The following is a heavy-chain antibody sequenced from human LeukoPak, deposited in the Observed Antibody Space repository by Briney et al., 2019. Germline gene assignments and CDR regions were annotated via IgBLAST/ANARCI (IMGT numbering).Heavy chain of an antibody. CDR1: GFTFSSYG. CDR3: AKDGLERRSTYYYYYMDV. J-gene: IGHJ6*03. V-gene: IGHV3-30*02. D-gene: IGHD1-1*01. Sequence: PGGSLRLSCAASGFTFSSYGMHWVRQAPGKGLEWVAFIRYDGSNKYYADSVKGRFTISRDNSKNTLYLQMNSLRAEDTAVYYCAKDGLERRSTYYYYYMDVWGKGTTVTISS. CDR2: IRYDGSNK.